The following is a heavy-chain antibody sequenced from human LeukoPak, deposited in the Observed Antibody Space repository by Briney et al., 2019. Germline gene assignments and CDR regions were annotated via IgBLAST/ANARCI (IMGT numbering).Heavy chain of an antibody. CDR2: IYYSGST. D-gene: IGHD4-17*01. CDR3: ARVSFTYGPLDS. Sequence: PSETLSLTCTVSGGSISSGDYYWSWIRQPPGKGLEWIGYIYYSGSTYYNPSLKSRVTISVDTSKNQFSLKLSSVTAADTAVYYCARVSFTYGPLDSWGPGILVTVSS. J-gene: IGHJ4*02. V-gene: IGHV4-30-4*08. CDR1: GGSISSGDYY.